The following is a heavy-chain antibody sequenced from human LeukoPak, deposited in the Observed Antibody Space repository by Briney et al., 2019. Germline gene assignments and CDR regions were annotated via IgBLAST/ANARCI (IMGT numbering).Heavy chain of an antibody. CDR1: GASISGSGHY. Sequence: ASETLSLTCTVSGASISGSGHYWGWIRQPPGKGLEWIGEINHSGSTNYNPSLKSRVTISVDTSKNQFSLKLSSVTAADTAVYYCARVYYSSSYDYWYFDLWGRGTLVTVSS. J-gene: IGHJ2*01. D-gene: IGHD6-13*01. CDR3: ARVYYSSSYDYWYFDL. CDR2: INHSGST. V-gene: IGHV4-39*07.